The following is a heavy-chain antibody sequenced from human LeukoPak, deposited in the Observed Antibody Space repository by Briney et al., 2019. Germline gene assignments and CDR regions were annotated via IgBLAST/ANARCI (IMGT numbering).Heavy chain of an antibody. J-gene: IGHJ5*02. V-gene: IGHV3-30*18. CDR3: AKESTGRWNLKP. D-gene: IGHD1-1*01. Sequence: PGGSLRLSCAASGFTFSDYGTHWVRQAPGKGLEWVAVISSDGSYKHYADSVKGRFSTSRDNAKNTLYLQMNSLRAEDTAVYYCAKESTGRWNLKPWGQGTLVTVSS. CDR2: ISSDGSYK. CDR1: GFTFSDYG.